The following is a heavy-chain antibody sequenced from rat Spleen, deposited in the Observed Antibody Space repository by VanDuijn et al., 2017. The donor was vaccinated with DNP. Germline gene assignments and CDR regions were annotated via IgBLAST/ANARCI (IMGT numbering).Heavy chain of an antibody. V-gene: IGHV5S10*01. CDR3: ATHDYDNYYEDYFDY. Sequence: EVQLAESGGGLVQPGGSLKLSCAASGVTFSDYYMAWVRQAPKKGLEWVATIIDDGSKTYYGDSVKGRFTISRDNAKTTLYLQMDSLRSEDTATYYCATHDYDNYYEDYFDYWGQGVMVTVSS. CDR1: GVTFSDYY. CDR2: IIDDGSKT. D-gene: IGHD1-12*03. J-gene: IGHJ2*01.